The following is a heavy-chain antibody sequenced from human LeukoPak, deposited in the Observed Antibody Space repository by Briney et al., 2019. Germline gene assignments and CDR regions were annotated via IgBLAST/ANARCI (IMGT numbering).Heavy chain of an antibody. J-gene: IGHJ3*02. CDR2: INHSGST. Sequence: SETLSLTCTVSGGSISSRKWWGWIRQPPGKGLEWIGEINHSGSTNYNPSLKSRVTISVDTSKNQFSLKLSSVTAADTAVYYCARGMRYCSSTSCYLRRDDAFDIWGQGTMVTVSS. D-gene: IGHD2-2*01. CDR1: GGSISSRKW. CDR3: ARGMRYCSSTSCYLRRDDAFDI. V-gene: IGHV4-4*02.